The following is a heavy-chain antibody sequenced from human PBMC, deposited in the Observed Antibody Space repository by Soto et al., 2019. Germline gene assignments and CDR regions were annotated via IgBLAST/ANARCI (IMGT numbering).Heavy chain of an antibody. CDR3: ARERGDCSGGSCGSFDY. J-gene: IGHJ4*02. CDR1: GYTFTSYD. CDR2: MNPNSGST. Sequence: ASVKVSCKASGYTFTSYDINWVRQATGQGLEWMGWMNPNSGSTSYAQKFQGGVTMTRDTSISTAYMELSRLRSDDTAVYYCARERGDCSGGSCGSFDYWGQGTLVTVSS. D-gene: IGHD2-15*01. V-gene: IGHV1-8*01.